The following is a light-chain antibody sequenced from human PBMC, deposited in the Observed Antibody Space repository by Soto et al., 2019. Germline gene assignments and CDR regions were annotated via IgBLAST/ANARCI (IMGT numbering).Light chain of an antibody. CDR2: GAF. CDR3: QQYGSPGT. J-gene: IGKJ1*01. CDR1: QSISNSY. V-gene: IGKV3-20*01. Sequence: IVLPQYPGTLSLSPGERATPFCRASQSISNSYLAWYQQKPGRAPRLLIYGAFARATGIPDRFSGSGSGTDFTLTISRLEPEDFAVYYCQQYGSPGTFGQGTKVDIK.